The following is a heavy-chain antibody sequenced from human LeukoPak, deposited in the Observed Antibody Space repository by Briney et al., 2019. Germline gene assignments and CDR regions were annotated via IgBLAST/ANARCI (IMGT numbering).Heavy chain of an antibody. D-gene: IGHD6-13*01. CDR3: ARGTGSSWYGGPFDS. V-gene: IGHV4-34*01. J-gene: IGHJ4*02. Sequence: SETLSLTCAVYGGSLSGYYWSWIRQPPGKGLEWIGEINHSGSTNYNPSLKSRVTTSVDTSKNQFSLKLSSVTAADTAVYYRARGTGSSWYGGPFDSWGQGTLVTVSS. CDR1: GGSLSGYY. CDR2: INHSGST.